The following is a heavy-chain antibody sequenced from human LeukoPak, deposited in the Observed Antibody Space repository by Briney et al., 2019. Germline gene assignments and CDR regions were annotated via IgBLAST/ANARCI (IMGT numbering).Heavy chain of an antibody. CDR1: GVSLSSYA. CDR2: ISSSGGST. J-gene: IGHJ4*02. Sequence: WGSLTLSCAASGVSLSSYAMSWVRQAPGKGLEWVSSISSSGGSTYYADSVTGRFTISRDNSQNPLFLQMNSLRADDTAVYYCAKSQRAGVGATFDYWGQGALVTVSP. CDR3: AKSQRAGVGATFDY. V-gene: IGHV3-23*01. D-gene: IGHD2-15*01.